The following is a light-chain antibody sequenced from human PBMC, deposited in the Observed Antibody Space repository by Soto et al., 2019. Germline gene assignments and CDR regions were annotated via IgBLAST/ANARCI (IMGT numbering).Light chain of an antibody. CDR1: QNIRNY. Sequence: DIQMTQSPSSLSASVGDRVTMTCRSSQNIRNYVAWYQQKPGEVPKLLIYAPSTLQSGVQSLFSGGGFGTDYILTISSLRPEDVALNYWRRYHSALLTFGPVTKVYIK. J-gene: IGKJ3*01. CDR3: RRYHSALLT. CDR2: APS. V-gene: IGKV1-27*01.